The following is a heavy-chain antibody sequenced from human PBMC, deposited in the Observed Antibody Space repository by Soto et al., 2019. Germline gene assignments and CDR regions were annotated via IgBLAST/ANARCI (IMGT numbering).Heavy chain of an antibody. D-gene: IGHD3-16*02. CDR1: GLFFNSYS. Sequence: PGGSLRLSCTTSGLFFNSYSFNWVRQSPGKGLEWVSSITGGRKSIDYADSVRGRFTISRENAKNTVFLQMNSLTAEDTAVYFCVAPMSGGVIGQYYFQYWGQGALVTVSS. V-gene: IGHV3-21*06. J-gene: IGHJ4*02. CDR2: ITGGRKSI. CDR3: VAPMSGGVIGQYYFQY.